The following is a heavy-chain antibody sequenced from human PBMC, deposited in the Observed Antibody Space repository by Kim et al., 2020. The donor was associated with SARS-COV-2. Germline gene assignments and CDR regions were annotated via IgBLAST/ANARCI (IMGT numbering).Heavy chain of an antibody. D-gene: IGHD6-13*01. CDR3: AADLSYSSSWYGPLFDY. Sequence: FQERVTITRDMSTSTAYMELSSLRSEDTAVYYCAADLSYSSSWYGPLFDYWGQGTLVTVSS. J-gene: IGHJ4*02. V-gene: IGHV1-58*01.